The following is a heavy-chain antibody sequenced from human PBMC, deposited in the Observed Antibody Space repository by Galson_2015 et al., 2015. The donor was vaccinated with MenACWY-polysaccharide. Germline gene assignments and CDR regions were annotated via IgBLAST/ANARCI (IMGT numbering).Heavy chain of an antibody. CDR1: GFTFSSYG. CDR2: ISDDGTYR. V-gene: IGHV3-30*18. CDR3: AKGAVDTPMTFLFDF. D-gene: IGHD5-18*01. Sequence: ALRLSGAASGFTFSSYGMHWVRQAPGKGLDREAVISDDGTYRYYADSVKGRFTISKDNSKNTVFIQMNSLRAEDTAVYYCAKGAVDTPMTFLFDFWGQGTLVTVSS. J-gene: IGHJ4*02.